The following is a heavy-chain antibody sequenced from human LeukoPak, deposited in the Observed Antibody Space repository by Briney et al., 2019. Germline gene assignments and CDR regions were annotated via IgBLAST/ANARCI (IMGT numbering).Heavy chain of an antibody. J-gene: IGHJ5*02. CDR1: GGSISSYY. Sequence: SETLSLTCTVSGGSISSYYWSWIRQPPGKGLEWTGYIYYSGSTNYNPSLKSRVTISVDTSKNQFSLKLTSVTAADTAVYYCARGTTTVTTANWFDPWGQGTLVTVSS. CDR2: IYYSGST. D-gene: IGHD4-17*01. V-gene: IGHV4-59*01. CDR3: ARGTTTVTTANWFDP.